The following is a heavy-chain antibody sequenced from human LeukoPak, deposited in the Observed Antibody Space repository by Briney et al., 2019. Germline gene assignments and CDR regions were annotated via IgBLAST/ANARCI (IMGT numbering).Heavy chain of an antibody. D-gene: IGHD2-15*01. CDR3: ARVAGGCSGGSCYHTRDY. Sequence: GGSLRLSCAASGFTFSNYAMSWVRQAPGKGLEWVANIKQDGSEKYYVDSVKGRFTVSRDNAKNSLYLQMNSLRAEDTAVYYCARVAGGCSGGSCYHTRDYWGQGTLVTVSS. CDR1: GFTFSNYA. V-gene: IGHV3-7*01. J-gene: IGHJ4*02. CDR2: IKQDGSEK.